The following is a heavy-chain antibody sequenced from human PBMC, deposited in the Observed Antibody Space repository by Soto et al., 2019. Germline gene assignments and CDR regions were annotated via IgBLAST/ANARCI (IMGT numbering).Heavy chain of an antibody. V-gene: IGHV4-61*08. J-gene: IGHJ4*02. CDR3: AREYSNSPEAFDS. CDR2: IYYTGRT. CDR1: GGSVNSDDYY. Sequence: PSETLSLTCTVSGGSVNSDDYYWSWIRQPPGKGLEWIGYIYYTGRTNYNPSLMSRVTISLDASRNQFSLKLSSVTAADTAVFYCAREYSNSPEAFDSWGQGTLATVSS. D-gene: IGHD1-26*01.